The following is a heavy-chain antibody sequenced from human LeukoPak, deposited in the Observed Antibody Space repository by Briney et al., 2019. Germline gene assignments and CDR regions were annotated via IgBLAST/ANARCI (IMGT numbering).Heavy chain of an antibody. D-gene: IGHD3-3*01. J-gene: IGHJ5*02. Sequence: GGSLRLSCAASGFSFSSYSMNWVRQAPGQGLEWVSSISSSSSYIYYADSVKGRFTISRDNAKNSLYLQMNSLRAEDTAVYYCAREDYDFWSGYCPWGQGTLVTVSS. CDR1: GFSFSSYS. CDR3: AREDYDFWSGYCP. V-gene: IGHV3-21*01. CDR2: ISSSSSYI.